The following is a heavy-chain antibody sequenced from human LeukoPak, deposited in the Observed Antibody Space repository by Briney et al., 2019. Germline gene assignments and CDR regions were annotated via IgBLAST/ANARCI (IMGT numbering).Heavy chain of an antibody. J-gene: IGHJ6*03. CDR1: GFTFSNAW. D-gene: IGHD5-12*01. CDR2: IKSKTDGGTT. CDR3: TTTLRSYYYYYMDV. Sequence: GGSLRLSCAASGFTFSNAWMSWVRQAPGKGLEWVGRIKSKTDGGTTDYAAPVKGRFTISRDDSKNTLYLQMNSLKTEDTAVYYCTTTLRSYYYYYMDVWGKGTTVTVSS. V-gene: IGHV3-15*01.